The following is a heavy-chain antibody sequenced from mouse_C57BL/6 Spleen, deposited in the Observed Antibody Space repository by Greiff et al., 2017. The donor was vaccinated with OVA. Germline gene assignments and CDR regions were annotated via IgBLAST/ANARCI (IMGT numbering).Heavy chain of an antibody. Sequence: QSGPGLVKPSQSLSLTCSVTGYSITSGYYWNWIRQFPGNKLEWMGYISYDGSNNYNPSLKNRISITRDTSKNQFFLKLNSVTTEDTATYYGARETTVVGGYFDYWGQGTTLTVSS. CDR3: ARETTVVGGYFDY. D-gene: IGHD1-1*01. CDR2: ISYDGSN. V-gene: IGHV3-6*01. CDR1: GYSITSGYY. J-gene: IGHJ2*01.